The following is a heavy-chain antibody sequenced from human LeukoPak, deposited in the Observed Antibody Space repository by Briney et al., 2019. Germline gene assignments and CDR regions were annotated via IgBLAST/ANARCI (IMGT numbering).Heavy chain of an antibody. D-gene: IGHD3-10*01. CDR1: GGSISSSSYY. V-gene: IGHV4-39*01. Sequence: SETLSLTCTVSGGSISSSSYYWGWIRQPPGKGLEWTGSIYYSGSTYYNPSLRSRVTISVDTSKNQFSLKLSSVTAADTAVYYCATKSYGSARWFDPWGQGTLVTVSS. J-gene: IGHJ5*02. CDR3: ATKSYGSARWFDP. CDR2: IYYSGST.